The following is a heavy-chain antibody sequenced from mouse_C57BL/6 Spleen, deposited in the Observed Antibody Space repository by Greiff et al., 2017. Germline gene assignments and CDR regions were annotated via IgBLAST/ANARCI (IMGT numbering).Heavy chain of an antibody. Sequence: EVQLVESGPGLVKPSQSLSLTCSVTGYSITSGYYWNWNRKFPGNQLEWMGYISYDGSNNYNPSLKNRISITRDTSKNQYILKLNSVTTEDTATYYCARDDYYFDYWGQGTTLTVSS. CDR1: GYSITSGYY. J-gene: IGHJ2*01. CDR2: ISYDGSN. CDR3: ARDDYYFDY. D-gene: IGHD2-4*01. V-gene: IGHV3-6*01.